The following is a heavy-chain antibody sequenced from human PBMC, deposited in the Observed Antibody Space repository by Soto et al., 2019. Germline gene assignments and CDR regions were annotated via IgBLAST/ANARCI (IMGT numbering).Heavy chain of an antibody. CDR3: ARGRGYSGDDHYYYFDMDV. J-gene: IGHJ6*02. CDR1: GGTFNNYP. Sequence: QVQLVQSGAEVKKPASSVKVSCKASGGTFNNYPITWVRQAPGEGLEWMGGSIPIFGTANYAQNFQVRVTISVDESTSTAYMELSSLRSEDTAVYYCARGRGYSGDDHYYYFDMDVWGQGTTVTVSS. D-gene: IGHD5-12*01. CDR2: SIPIFGTA. V-gene: IGHV1-69*01.